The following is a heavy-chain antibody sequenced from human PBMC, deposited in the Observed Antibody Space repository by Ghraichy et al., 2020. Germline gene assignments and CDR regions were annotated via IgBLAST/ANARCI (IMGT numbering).Heavy chain of an antibody. J-gene: IGHJ6*02. V-gene: IGHV4-34*01. CDR2: INHSGST. CDR1: GGSFSGYY. CDR3: ARAGGYYYDSSGYYSYYYGMDV. Sequence: SETLSLTCAVYGGSFSGYYWSWIRQPPGKGLEWIGEINHSGSTNYNPSLKSRDTISVDTSKNQFSLKLSSGTAADTAVYYCARAGGYYYDSSGYYSYYYGMDVWGQGTTVTVSS. D-gene: IGHD3-22*01.